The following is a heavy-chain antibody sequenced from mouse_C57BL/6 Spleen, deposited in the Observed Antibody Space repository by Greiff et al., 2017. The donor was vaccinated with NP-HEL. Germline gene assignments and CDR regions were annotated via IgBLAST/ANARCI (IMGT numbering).Heavy chain of an antibody. D-gene: IGHD2-1*01. V-gene: IGHV1-82*01. CDR1: GYAFSSSW. CDR3: ARDLLDYFDY. J-gene: IGHJ2*01. Sequence: VQLQESGPELVKPGASVKISCKASGYAFSSSWMNWVKQRPGKGLEWIGRIYPGDGDTNYNGKFKGKATLTADKSSSTAYMQLSSLTSEDSAVYFCARDLLDYFDYWGQGTTLTVSS. CDR2: IYPGDGDT.